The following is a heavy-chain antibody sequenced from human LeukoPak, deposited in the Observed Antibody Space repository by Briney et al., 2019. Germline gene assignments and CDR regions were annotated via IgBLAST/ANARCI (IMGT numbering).Heavy chain of an antibody. V-gene: IGHV4-59*12. CDR3: AREDWQLDYYYYMDV. CDR1: GGSISSYY. CDR2: IYYSGST. D-gene: IGHD6-6*01. Sequence: SETLSLTCTVSGGSISSYYWSWIRQPPGKGLEWIGYIYYSGSTNYNPSLKSRVTISVDTSKNQFSLKLSSVTAADPAVYYCAREDWQLDYYYYMDVWGKGTTVTVSS. J-gene: IGHJ6*03.